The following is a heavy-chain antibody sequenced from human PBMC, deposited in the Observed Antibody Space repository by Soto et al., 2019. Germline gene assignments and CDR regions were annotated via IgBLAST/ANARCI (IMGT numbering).Heavy chain of an antibody. V-gene: IGHV4-4*02. CDR3: ARVSGSYYYGMDV. CDR2: IYHSGST. J-gene: IGHJ6*02. D-gene: IGHD1-26*01. CDR1: GGSISSSNW. Sequence: QVQLQESGPGLVKPSGTLSLTCAVSGGSISSSNWWSWVRQPPGKGLEWIGEIYHSGSTNYNPSLKRRVIISVDESKNQFSLKLSSVTAADTAVYYCARVSGSYYYGMDVWGQGTTVTVSS.